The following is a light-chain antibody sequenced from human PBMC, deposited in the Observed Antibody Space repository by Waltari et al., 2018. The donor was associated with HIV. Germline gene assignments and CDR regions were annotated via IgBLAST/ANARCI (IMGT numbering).Light chain of an antibody. Sequence: IVLTQSPATLSLSPGERATLSCRASQSVGTYLAWYQQKPGQAPRLLIYDASNRATGIPARFSCSGSRTDFTLTFSSLEPEDFAVYYCQQRTNLPPYSFGQGTKLEIK. J-gene: IGKJ2*03. CDR1: QSVGTY. CDR2: DAS. V-gene: IGKV3-11*01. CDR3: QQRTNLPPYS.